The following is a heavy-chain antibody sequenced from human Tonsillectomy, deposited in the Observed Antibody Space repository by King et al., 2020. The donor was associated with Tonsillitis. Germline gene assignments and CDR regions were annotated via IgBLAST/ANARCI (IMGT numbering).Heavy chain of an antibody. J-gene: IGHJ3*02. V-gene: IGHV4-34*01. CDR1: GGPFSGYY. D-gene: IGHD2-15*01. CDR2: INHSGGT. CDR3: ATSVVVVVANTGAFDT. Sequence: VQLQQWGAGLLKPSETLSLTCAVNGGPFSGYYWSWIRQTPGKGLEWVGEINHSGGTKYNPSLKSRAAISVDTSKNQVSLKLSSVTAADTAVYYCATSVVVVVANTGAFDTWGQGTMVSVSS.